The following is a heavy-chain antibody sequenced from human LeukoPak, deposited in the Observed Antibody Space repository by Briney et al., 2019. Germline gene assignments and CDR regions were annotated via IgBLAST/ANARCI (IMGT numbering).Heavy chain of an antibody. D-gene: IGHD5-24*01. CDR2: IIPILGIA. Sequence: SVKVSCKASGGTFSSYAISWVRQAPGQGLGWMGRIIPILGIANYAQKFQGRVTITADKSTSTAYMELSSLRSEDTAVYYCARECRDGYNYGDLDYWGQGTLVTVSS. V-gene: IGHV1-69*04. CDR1: GGTFSSYA. J-gene: IGHJ4*02. CDR3: ARECRDGYNYGDLDY.